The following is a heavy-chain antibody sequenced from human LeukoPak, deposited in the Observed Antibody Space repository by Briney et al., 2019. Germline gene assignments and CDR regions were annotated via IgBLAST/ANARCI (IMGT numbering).Heavy chain of an antibody. V-gene: IGHV4-30-2*01. J-gene: IGHJ4*02. CDR2: IYHSGST. D-gene: IGHD3-22*01. CDR3: ARGGSSGPVDY. Sequence: PSETLSLTCAVSGGSISGGGYSWSWIRQPPGKGLEWIGYIYHSGSTYYNPSLKSRVTISVDRSKNQFSLKLSSVTAADTAVYYCARGGSSGPVDYWGQGTLVTVSS. CDR1: GGSISGGGYS.